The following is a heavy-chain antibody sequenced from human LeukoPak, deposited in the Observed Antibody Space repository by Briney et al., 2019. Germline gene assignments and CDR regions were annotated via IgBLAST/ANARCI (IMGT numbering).Heavy chain of an antibody. J-gene: IGHJ3*01. Sequence: KASETLSLTCIVSRGSISYNFHYWGWIRQSPGRGLEWIANIHSSGTSYYNPSLKSRVTISVDTSKNQFSLKLRSVTATDTGLYFCARDGTMVTHNPYEVGAFDVWGQGTVVTVSS. V-gene: IGHV4-39*02. CDR3: ARDGTMVTHNPYEVGAFDV. D-gene: IGHD4/OR15-4a*01. CDR2: IHSSGTS. CDR1: RGSISYNFHY.